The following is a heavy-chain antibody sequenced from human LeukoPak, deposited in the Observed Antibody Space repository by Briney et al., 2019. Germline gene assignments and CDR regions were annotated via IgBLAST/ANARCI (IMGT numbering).Heavy chain of an antibody. Sequence: SETLSLTCTVSGGSISGDYWNWIRQPAGQGLEWIGRFYSSGSTNYNPSLESRVTMSVDRSKNRFSLRLTSVTAADTAVYYCARKSGGSSPSAFDIWGQGTMVTVYS. CDR1: GGSISGDY. CDR2: FYSSGST. D-gene: IGHD6-6*01. V-gene: IGHV4-4*07. CDR3: ARKSGGSSPSAFDI. J-gene: IGHJ3*02.